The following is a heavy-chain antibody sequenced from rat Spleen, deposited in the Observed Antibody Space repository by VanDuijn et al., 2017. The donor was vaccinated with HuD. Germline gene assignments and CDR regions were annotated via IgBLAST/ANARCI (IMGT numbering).Heavy chain of an antibody. CDR2: ITSSGVTT. D-gene: IGHD1-12*03. Sequence: EVQLVESGGGSVQPGRSLRLSCAASGFTFSNFYMAWVRQAPTKGLEWVAYITSSGVTTFYRDSVKGRFTISRDNAKSTLYLQVDSLRSEDTATYYCARHGYYDGYYPYFDYWGQGVMVTVSS. CDR3: ARHGYYDGYYPYFDY. J-gene: IGHJ2*01. V-gene: IGHV5-25*01. CDR1: GFTFSNFY.